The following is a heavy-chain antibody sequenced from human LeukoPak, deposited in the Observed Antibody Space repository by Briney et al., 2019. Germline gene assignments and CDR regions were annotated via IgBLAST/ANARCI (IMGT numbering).Heavy chain of an antibody. CDR2: IIPILGIA. J-gene: IGHJ6*03. Sequence: ASVKVSCKASGGTFSSYTISWVRQAPGQGLEWMGRIIPILGIANYAQKSQGRVTITADKSTSTAYMELSSLRSEDTAVYYCARDDGREGYYYYMDVWGKGTTVTVSS. V-gene: IGHV1-69*04. CDR3: ARDDGREGYYYYMDV. CDR1: GGTFSSYT. D-gene: IGHD3-10*02.